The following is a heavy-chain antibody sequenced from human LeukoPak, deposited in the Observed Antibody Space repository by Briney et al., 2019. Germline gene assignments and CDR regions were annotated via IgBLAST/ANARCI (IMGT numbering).Heavy chain of an antibody. Sequence: GASVKVSCKPSGYTFTGYYMHWVRQAAGQGLEWMGGINPNSGGTNYAQKFQGRVTRTRDTSISTAYMELSRLRSDDTAVYYCASLSGCSSYDAFDIWGQGTMVTVSS. CDR3: ASLSGCSSYDAFDI. CDR2: INPNSGGT. J-gene: IGHJ3*02. D-gene: IGHD1-26*01. CDR1: GYTFTGYY. V-gene: IGHV1-2*02.